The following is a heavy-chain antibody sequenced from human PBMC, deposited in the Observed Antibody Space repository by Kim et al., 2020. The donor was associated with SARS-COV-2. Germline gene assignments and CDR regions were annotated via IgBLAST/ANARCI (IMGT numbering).Heavy chain of an antibody. CDR3: ARDCGTTMKSYGMDV. J-gene: IGHJ6*02. CDR1: GFTFSTYW. CDR2: IKQDGSEK. V-gene: IGHV3-7*03. Sequence: GGSLRLSCAASGFTFSTYWMTWVRQAPGKGLEWVANIKQDGSEKYYVDSVKGRFTISRDNAKNSLYLQMNSLRAEDTAVYYCARDCGTTMKSYGMDVWGQGTTGTVSS. D-gene: IGHD4-17*01.